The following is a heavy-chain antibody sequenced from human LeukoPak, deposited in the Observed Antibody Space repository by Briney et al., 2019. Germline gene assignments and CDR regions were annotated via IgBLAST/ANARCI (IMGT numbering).Heavy chain of an antibody. CDR2: INADNGDT. Sequence: GASVKVSCKASGYTFTASYIQWLRQAPGQGLEWMGWINADNGDTKYTEKFQGRVTMTRDMSTSTAYMELSSLRSEDAAVYYCAATIVVPAATLDYWGQGTLVTVSS. D-gene: IGHD2-2*01. V-gene: IGHV1-2*02. CDR3: AATIVVPAATLDY. CDR1: GYTFTASY. J-gene: IGHJ4*02.